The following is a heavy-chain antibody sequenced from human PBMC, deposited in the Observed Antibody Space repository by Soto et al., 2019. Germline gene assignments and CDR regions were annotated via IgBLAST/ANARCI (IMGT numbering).Heavy chain of an antibody. CDR3: ARVYSVNYLGYFDYWSQGTLVIVSSGKRNPVDTATYYCAHSKYSNWFDP. CDR2: IFYSGST. D-gene: IGHD5-18*01. CDR1: GGPFSSGGFY. V-gene: IGHV4-31*03. Sequence: SETLSLTCTVSGGPFSSGGFYWSWIRQHPGKGLEWIGYIFYSGSTYYSPSLKSRLTISVDTSKNQFSLKLSSVTAADTAVYYCARVYSVNYLGYFDYWSQGTLVIVSSGKRNPVDTATYYCAHSKYSNWFDPWGQGTLVTVSS. J-gene: IGHJ5*02.